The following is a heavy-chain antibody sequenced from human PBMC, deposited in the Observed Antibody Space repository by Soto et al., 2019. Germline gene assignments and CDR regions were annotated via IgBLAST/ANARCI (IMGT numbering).Heavy chain of an antibody. Sequence: EVQLLESGGGLVQPGGSLRLSCAASGFTFSSYVIMWVRQAPGKGLEWVSAISTSGRSTYYADSVKGRFTISRDNSENTLFLQMNSLRAEDTAVYYCARETYADLDYWGQGTLVTVSS. CDR2: ISTSGRST. J-gene: IGHJ4*02. D-gene: IGHD1-26*01. CDR1: GFTFSSYV. CDR3: ARETYADLDY. V-gene: IGHV3-23*01.